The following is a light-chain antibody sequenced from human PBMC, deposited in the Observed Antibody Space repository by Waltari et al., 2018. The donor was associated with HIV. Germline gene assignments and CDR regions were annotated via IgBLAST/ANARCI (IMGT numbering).Light chain of an antibody. J-gene: IGLJ3*02. V-gene: IGLV6-57*01. CDR3: QSYDNGNWV. Sequence: NFMLTQPHSVSASPGKTVTISCARSRRGTANNYLHWYQQRPGSSPTPVIYGDYQRPSGVPDRFSGSIDSSSNSASLTISGLKTDDEADYYCQSYDNGNWVLGGGTKVTVL. CDR2: GDY. CDR1: RRGTANNY.